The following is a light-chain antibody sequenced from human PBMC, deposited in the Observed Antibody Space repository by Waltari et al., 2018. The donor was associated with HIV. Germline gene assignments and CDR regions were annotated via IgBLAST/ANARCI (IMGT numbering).Light chain of an antibody. CDR2: DAS. CDR3: QQYDNLPLT. CDR1: QDITNH. V-gene: IGKV1-33*01. Sequence: IRMTQSPSSFSASTGDRVTITCRASQDITNHLNWYQQKPGSAPKLLIYDASNLETGVPSRFSGSRSGTAFTFTVTSLQPEDIATYYCQQYDNLPLTFGGGTKVEI. J-gene: IGKJ4*01.